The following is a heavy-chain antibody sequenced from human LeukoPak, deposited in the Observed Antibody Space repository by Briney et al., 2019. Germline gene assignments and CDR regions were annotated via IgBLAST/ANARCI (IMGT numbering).Heavy chain of an antibody. CDR2: ISSSGDGT. J-gene: IGHJ4*02. V-gene: IGHV3-23*01. CDR1: GFTFSSYV. CDR3: AKAPYGTVGYVPYFAY. D-gene: IGHD5-12*01. Sequence: PGGSLRLSCAASGFTFSSYVMSWVRQAPGKGLEWVSAISSSGDGTYYTDSVKGRFTISRDNSKNTLYLQMNSLRAEDTAVYYCAKAPYGTVGYVPYFAYWGQGRLVTVSS.